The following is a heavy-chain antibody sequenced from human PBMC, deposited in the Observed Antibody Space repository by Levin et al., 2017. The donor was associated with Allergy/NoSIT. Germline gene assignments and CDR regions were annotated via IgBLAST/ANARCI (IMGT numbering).Heavy chain of an antibody. CDR1: GFTLSSYE. CDR3: ARATSSWYPIDY. V-gene: IGHV3-48*03. D-gene: IGHD6-13*01. J-gene: IGHJ4*02. CDR2: ISSSSSSM. Sequence: GESLKISCAASGFTLSSYEMNWVCQAPGKGLEWISYISSSSSSMYYVDSVKGRFTISRDNAKNSLYLQMHSLRAEDTAVYFCARATSSWYPIDYWGQGTLVTVSS.